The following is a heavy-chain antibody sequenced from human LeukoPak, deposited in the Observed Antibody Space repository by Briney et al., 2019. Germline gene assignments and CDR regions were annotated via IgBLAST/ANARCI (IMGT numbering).Heavy chain of an antibody. D-gene: IGHD5-24*01. V-gene: IGHV3-7*03. CDR2: IKQAGSEK. CDR1: GFTFNSYW. CDR3: ARAAAGWLPDY. Sequence: GGSLRLSCAASGFTFNSYWMSWVRQAPGKGLEWVANIKQAGSEKYYVDSVKGRFTISRDNAKNSLYLQINSLRAEDTAVYYCARAAAGWLPDYWGQGTLVTVSS. J-gene: IGHJ4*02.